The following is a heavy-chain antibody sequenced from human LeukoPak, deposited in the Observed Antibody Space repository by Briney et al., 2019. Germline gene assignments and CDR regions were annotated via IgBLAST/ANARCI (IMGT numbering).Heavy chain of an antibody. D-gene: IGHD3-22*01. Sequence: PSGTLSLTCAVSGGSISSSNWWSWVRQPPGKGLEWIGEIYHSGSTNYNPSLKSRVTISVDKSKNQFSLKLSSVTAADTAVYYCARDRHSGYYDSSGNFDYWGQGTLVTVSS. J-gene: IGHJ4*02. CDR3: ARDRHSGYYDSSGNFDY. V-gene: IGHV4-4*02. CDR1: GGSISSSNW. CDR2: IYHSGST.